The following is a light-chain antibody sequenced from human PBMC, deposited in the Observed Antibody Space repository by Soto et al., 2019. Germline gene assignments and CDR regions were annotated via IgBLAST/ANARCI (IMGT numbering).Light chain of an antibody. CDR2: GNS. Sequence: QSVLTQPASVSGAPGQMVTISCTGSSSNIGAGYDVHWYQQLPGTAPKLLIYGNSNRPSGVPDRFSGSKSGTSASLAITGLQAEDEADYYCQSYDSSLSAYYVFGTGTKVTVL. CDR3: QSYDSSLSAYYV. V-gene: IGLV1-40*01. CDR1: SSNIGAGYD. J-gene: IGLJ1*01.